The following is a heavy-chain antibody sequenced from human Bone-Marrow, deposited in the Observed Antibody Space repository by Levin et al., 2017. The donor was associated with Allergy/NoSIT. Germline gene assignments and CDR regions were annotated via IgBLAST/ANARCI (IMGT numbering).Heavy chain of an antibody. D-gene: IGHD2-2*01. J-gene: IGHJ4*02. CDR1: GFNFASYG. V-gene: IGHV3-21*01. CDR2: ISGTGRHI. Sequence: GESLKISCAASGFNFASYGMNWVRQAPGKGLEWVSSISGTGRHIYLADSLKGRFTISRDNAKNSLSPQMNNLRVEDTAVFSCAKDEGPFSSSFAFDCWGQGALVTVSS. CDR3: AKDEGPFSSSFAFDC.